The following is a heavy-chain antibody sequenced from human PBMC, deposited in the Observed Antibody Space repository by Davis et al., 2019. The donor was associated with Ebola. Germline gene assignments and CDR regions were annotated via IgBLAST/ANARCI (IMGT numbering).Heavy chain of an antibody. D-gene: IGHD2-15*01. CDR2: ISSSASYK. Sequence: GGSLRLSCAASGFTFSNAWMSWVRQAPGKGPEWVSSISSSASYKNYADSVKGRFTISRDNAKNSLYLQMNSLRAEDTAVYYCARGEDIVVVVAAGLIDYWGQGTLVTVSS. J-gene: IGHJ4*02. CDR1: GFTFSNAW. V-gene: IGHV3-11*06. CDR3: ARGEDIVVVVAAGLIDY.